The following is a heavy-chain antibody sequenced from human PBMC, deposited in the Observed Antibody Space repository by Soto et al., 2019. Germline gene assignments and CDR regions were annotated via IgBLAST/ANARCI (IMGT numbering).Heavy chain of an antibody. V-gene: IGHV4-39*01. CDR1: GGSISSSSYY. J-gene: IGHJ4*02. D-gene: IGHD4-17*01. Sequence: QLQLQESGPGLVKPSETLSLICTVSGGSISSSSYYWGWIRQPPGKGLEWIGSIYYSGSTYYNPSLKSRVTISVDTSKNQFSLKLSSVTAADTAVYYCARQADRAPTVVRFWGQGTLVTVSS. CDR2: IYYSGST. CDR3: ARQADRAPTVVRF.